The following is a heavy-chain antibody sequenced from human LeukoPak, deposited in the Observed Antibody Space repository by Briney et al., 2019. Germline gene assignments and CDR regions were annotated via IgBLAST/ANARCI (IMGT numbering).Heavy chain of an antibody. J-gene: IGHJ4*02. V-gene: IGHV1-2*04. Sequence: ASVKVSCKASGYTFTGYYMHWVRQAPGQGLEWMGWINPNSGGTNYAQKFQGWVTMTRDTSISTAYMELSRLRSDDTAVYYCARLGSYVYEVLDYWGQGTLVTVSS. CDR3: ARLGSYVYEVLDY. D-gene: IGHD5-18*01. CDR1: GYTFTGYY. CDR2: INPNSGGT.